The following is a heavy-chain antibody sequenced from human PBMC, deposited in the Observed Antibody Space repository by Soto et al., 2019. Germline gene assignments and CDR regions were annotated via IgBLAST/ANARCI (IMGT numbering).Heavy chain of an antibody. V-gene: IGHV3-23*01. J-gene: IGHJ4*02. CDR3: AKGLYGSGSYIVDY. D-gene: IGHD3-10*01. CDR2: ISGSGGST. CDR1: GFTFSSYA. Sequence: GGSLRLSCAASGFTFSSYAMSWVRQAPGKGLEWVSAISGSGGSTYYADSVKGRFTISRDNSKNTLYLQMNSLRAEDTAVYYCAKGLYGSGSYIVDYWGQGTLVTVSS.